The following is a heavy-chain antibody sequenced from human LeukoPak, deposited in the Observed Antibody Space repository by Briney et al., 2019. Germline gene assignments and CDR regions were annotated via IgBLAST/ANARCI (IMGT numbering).Heavy chain of an antibody. CDR1: GFTFSSYW. CDR3: LTVVETTIAAFDI. CDR2: INSDGSTT. Sequence: GGSLRLSCAASGFTFSSYWMHWVRQAPGKGLVWVSRINSDGSTTNYADPVKGRFTISRDNAKNTLYLQMNSLRVEDTAVYYCLTVVETTIAAFDIWGQGTMVTVSS. J-gene: IGHJ3*02. V-gene: IGHV3-74*01. D-gene: IGHD1-26*01.